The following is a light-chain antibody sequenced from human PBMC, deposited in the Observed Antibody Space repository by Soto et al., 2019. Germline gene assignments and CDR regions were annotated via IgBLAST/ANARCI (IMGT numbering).Light chain of an antibody. J-gene: IGKJ1*01. CDR1: QSRRHSNGYNY. CDR3: QQYNTYSQT. CDR2: FGS. Sequence: IVMTQSPLPLPVTPGEPASISCRSTQSRRHSNGYNYLDWYLQKPGQSPQLLIFFGSNRASGVPDRFSASGSGTEFTLTISSLQPEDYATYYCQQYNTYSQTFGQGTRGDIK. V-gene: IGKV2-28*01.